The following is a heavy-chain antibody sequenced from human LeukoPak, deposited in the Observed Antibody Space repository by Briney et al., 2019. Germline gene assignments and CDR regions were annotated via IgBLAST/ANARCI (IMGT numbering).Heavy chain of an antibody. D-gene: IGHD2-21*02. CDR2: INSDGRTT. Sequence: GGSLRLSCAASGFTFSTYAMHWVRQAPGKGLVWVSRINSDGRTTTYADSVKGRFTISRDNAKNTLYLQMSSLRAEDTALYYCARTNDFHADYWGQGAPVTVSS. CDR1: GFTFSTYA. V-gene: IGHV3-74*01. CDR3: ARTNDFHADY. J-gene: IGHJ4*02.